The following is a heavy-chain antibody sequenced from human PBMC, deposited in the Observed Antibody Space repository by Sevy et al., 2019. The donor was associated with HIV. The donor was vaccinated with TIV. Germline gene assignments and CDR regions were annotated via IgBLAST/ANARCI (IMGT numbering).Heavy chain of an antibody. CDR1: GGSISSSTYY. J-gene: IGHJ5*02. CDR2: VFHSGST. V-gene: IGHV4-39*01. CDR3: AGRGDSVTTLYGNWFDP. Sequence: SETLSLTCSVSGGSISSSTYYWGWVRQPPGQGLEWIGSVFHSGSTYYNPSLKSRVNMSVDTSTNQFSLKLTSVTAADTAVYYCAGRGDSVTTLYGNWFDPWGQGTLVTVSS. D-gene: IGHD4-17*01.